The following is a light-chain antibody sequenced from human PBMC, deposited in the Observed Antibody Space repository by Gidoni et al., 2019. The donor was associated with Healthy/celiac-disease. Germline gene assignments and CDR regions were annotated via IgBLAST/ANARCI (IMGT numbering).Light chain of an antibody. J-gene: IGKJ1*01. CDR3: QRYGSSLWT. Sequence: IVSTQSPGTLSLSLWERATLSCRASLCVSSSYLAWYQQKPGQAPRLHIYGASSRATGIPDVFHGSWSGTDFTLTNSRLEPKDFTVFYFQRYGSSLWTFGQGTKVEIK. V-gene: IGKV3-20*01. CDR2: GAS. CDR1: LCVSSSY.